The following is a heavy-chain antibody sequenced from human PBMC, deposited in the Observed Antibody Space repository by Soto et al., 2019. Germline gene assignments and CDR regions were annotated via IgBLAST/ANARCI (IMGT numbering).Heavy chain of an antibody. V-gene: IGHV4-34*01. CDR1: GGSFSGYY. CDR2: INHSGST. J-gene: IGHJ6*03. Sequence: SETLSLTCAVYGGSFSGYYWSWIRQPPGKGLEWIGEINHSGSTNYNPSLKSRVTISVDTSKNQFSLKLSSVTAADTAVYYCARGYCSGVSVDSHYYYRYFMAGSGKG. D-gene: IGHD2-15*01. CDR3: ARGYCSGVSVDSHYYYRYFMAG.